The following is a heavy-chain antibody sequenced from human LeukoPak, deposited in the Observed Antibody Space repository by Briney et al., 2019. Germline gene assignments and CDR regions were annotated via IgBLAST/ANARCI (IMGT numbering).Heavy chain of an antibody. CDR2: IYHSGST. Sequence: SETLTLTCAVSGYSISSGYYWGWIRQPPGKGVEWIGSIYHSGSTYYNPSLKSRVTISVDTSKNQFSLKLSSVTAADTAVDYCARHLGFTIFGVVIRAKWFDPWGQGTLVTVSS. D-gene: IGHD3-3*01. V-gene: IGHV4-38-2*01. J-gene: IGHJ5*02. CDR1: GYSISSGYY. CDR3: ARHLGFTIFGVVIRAKWFDP.